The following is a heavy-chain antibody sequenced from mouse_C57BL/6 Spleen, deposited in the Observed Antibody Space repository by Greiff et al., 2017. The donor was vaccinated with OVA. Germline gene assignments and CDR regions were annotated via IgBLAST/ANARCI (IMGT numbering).Heavy chain of an antibody. CDR1: GYNFNSYW. D-gene: IGHD2-4*01. CDR3: AIDYDGFYWYFDV. CDR2: IDPSDSET. V-gene: IGHV1-52*01. Sequence: QVQLQQPGAELVRPGSSVKLSCKASGYNFNSYWMHWVKQRPKQGLEWIGNIDPSDSETQYNPKFKDKATLTVDKSSSTAYMQLSNLTSEDTAVYYSAIDYDGFYWYFDVWGTGTTVTVSS. J-gene: IGHJ1*03.